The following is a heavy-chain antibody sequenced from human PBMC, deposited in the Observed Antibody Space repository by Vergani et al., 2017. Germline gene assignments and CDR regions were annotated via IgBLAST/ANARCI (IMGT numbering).Heavy chain of an antibody. V-gene: IGHV3-21*04. D-gene: IGHD1-7*01. CDR1: GFTFSSYS. Sequence: EVQLVESGGGLVKPGGSLRLSCAASGFTFSSYSMNWVRQAPGKGLEWVSSISSSSSYIYYADSVKGRFTISRDNAKNSLYLQMNSLRGEDTALYYCAKDRSHLGTGTWTFDIWGQGTMVTVSS. CDR3: AKDRSHLGTGTWTFDI. CDR2: ISSSSSYI. J-gene: IGHJ3*02.